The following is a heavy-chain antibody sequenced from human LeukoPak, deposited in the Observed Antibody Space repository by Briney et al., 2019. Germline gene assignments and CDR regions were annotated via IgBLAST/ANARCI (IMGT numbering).Heavy chain of an antibody. CDR3: AGGRITIFGVVTFDP. V-gene: IGHV4-59*01. CDR1: GGSISSYY. J-gene: IGHJ5*02. Sequence: PSETLSLTCTVSGGSISSYYWSWIRQPPGKGLEWIGYIYYSGSTNYNPSLKSRVTISVDTSKNQFSLKLSSVTAADTAVYYCAGGRITIFGVVTFDPWGQGTLVTVSS. D-gene: IGHD3-3*01. CDR2: IYYSGST.